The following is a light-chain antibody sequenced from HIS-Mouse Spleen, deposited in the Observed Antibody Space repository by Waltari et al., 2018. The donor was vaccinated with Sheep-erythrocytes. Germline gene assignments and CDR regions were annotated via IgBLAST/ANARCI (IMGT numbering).Light chain of an antibody. CDR2: DVS. CDR3: CSYAGSYNHV. V-gene: IGLV2-11*01. Sequence: QSALTQPRSVSGSPGQSVTISCPGTSSDVGGYNYVSRYQQHPGKAHKLMIYDVSKRPSGVPDRFSGSKSGNTASLTISGLQAEDEADYYCCSYAGSYNHVFATGTKVTVL. CDR1: SSDVGGYNY. J-gene: IGLJ1*01.